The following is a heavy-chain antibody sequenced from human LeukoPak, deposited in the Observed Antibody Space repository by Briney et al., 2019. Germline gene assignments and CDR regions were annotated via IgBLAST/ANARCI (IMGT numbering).Heavy chain of an antibody. V-gene: IGHV3-30*04. CDR2: ISYDGSNK. J-gene: IGHJ3*02. D-gene: IGHD4-17*01. CDR3: ARDLNGDYPEDSLDI. Sequence: PGGSLRLSCAASGFTFSSYAMHWVRQAPGKGLEWVAVISYDGSNKYYADSVKGRFTISRDNAKTSLHLQMNSLRADDTAVYYCARDLNGDYPEDSLDIWGPGTMVTVSS. CDR1: GFTFSSYA.